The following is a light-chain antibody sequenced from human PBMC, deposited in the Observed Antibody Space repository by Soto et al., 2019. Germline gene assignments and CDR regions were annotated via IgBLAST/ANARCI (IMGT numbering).Light chain of an antibody. CDR2: KAS. V-gene: IGKV1-5*03. J-gene: IGKJ1*01. Sequence: DLPMTQSPSTLSASVGDRVTITCRASQSISSWLAWYQQKPGKAPKLLIYKASSLQSGVPSRFSGSGSGTEFTLTINSLQPDDFATYYCQQYNSYSWTFGQGTKVEIK. CDR1: QSISSW. CDR3: QQYNSYSWT.